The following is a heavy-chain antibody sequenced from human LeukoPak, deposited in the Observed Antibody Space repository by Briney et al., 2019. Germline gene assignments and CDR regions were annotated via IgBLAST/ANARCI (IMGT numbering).Heavy chain of an antibody. CDR3: ARDAGDPLTGYYTDWFDP. V-gene: IGHV4-4*02. J-gene: IGHJ5*02. CDR2: IYHSGST. Sequence: SGTLSLTCAVSGGSISSSNWWSWVRQPPGKGLEWIGEIYHSGSTNYNPSLKSRVTISVDKSKNQFSLKLSSVTAADTAVYYCARDAGDPLTGYYTDWFDPWGQGTLVTVSS. D-gene: IGHD3-9*01. CDR1: GGSISSSNW.